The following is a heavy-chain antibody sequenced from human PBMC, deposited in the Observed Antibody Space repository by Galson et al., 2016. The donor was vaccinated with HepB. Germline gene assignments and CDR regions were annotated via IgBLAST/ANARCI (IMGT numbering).Heavy chain of an antibody. D-gene: IGHD5/OR15-5a*01. CDR2: IRNKLNSYAT. CDR3: AKAHSVYEYSTFDY. CDR1: GYTFRSYS. V-gene: IGHV3-73*01. J-gene: IGHJ4*02. Sequence: SLRLSCAGSGYTFRSYSMHWVRQASGKGLEWVGRIRNKLNSYATAYAASVEGRFTISRDDSKNTAFLQMNSLETEDTAVYYCAKAHSVYEYSTFDYWGQGTLVTVSS.